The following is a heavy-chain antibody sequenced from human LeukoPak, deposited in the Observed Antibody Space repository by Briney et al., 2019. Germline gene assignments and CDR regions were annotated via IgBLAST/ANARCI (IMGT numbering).Heavy chain of an antibody. D-gene: IGHD4-23*01. J-gene: IGHJ4*02. V-gene: IGHV3-21*01. CDR3: ARDRVPLTTVVTPLDY. Sequence: GGSLRLSCAASGFTFSSYSMNWVRQAPGKGLEWVSSISSSSSYIYYADSVKGRFTISRDNAKNSLYLQMNSLRAEDTAVYYCARDRVPLTTVVTPLDYWGQGTLVTVSS. CDR1: GFTFSSYS. CDR2: ISSSSSYI.